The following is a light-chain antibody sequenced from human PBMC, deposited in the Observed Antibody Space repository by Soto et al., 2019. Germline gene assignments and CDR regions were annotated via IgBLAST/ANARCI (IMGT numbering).Light chain of an antibody. CDR2: DAS. J-gene: IGKJ1*01. CDR1: QSISSW. CDR3: QQYNYYRT. V-gene: IGKV1-5*01. Sequence: DIQMTQSPSTLSASVGDRVTITCRASQSISSWLAWYQQKPGKAPKLLIYDASILESGVPSRFSGSGSGTEFTLTISSLQTDDFATYYCQQYNYYRTFGQGTKVDNK.